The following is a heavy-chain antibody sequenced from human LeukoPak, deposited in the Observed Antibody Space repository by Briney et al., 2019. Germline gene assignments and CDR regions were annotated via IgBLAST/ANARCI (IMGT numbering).Heavy chain of an antibody. J-gene: IGHJ5*02. V-gene: IGHV4-59*01. CDR2: ISYSGST. D-gene: IGHD3-3*01. CDR3: ARDLDPSYDFWSGYYKDWFDP. CDR1: GGSISGYY. Sequence: SETLSLTCTVSGGSISGYYWSWIRQPPGKGLEWVGYISYSGSTNYNPSLKSRVTISVDTSKNRFSLKLSSVTAADTAVYYCARDLDPSYDFWSGYYKDWFDPWGQGTLVTVSS.